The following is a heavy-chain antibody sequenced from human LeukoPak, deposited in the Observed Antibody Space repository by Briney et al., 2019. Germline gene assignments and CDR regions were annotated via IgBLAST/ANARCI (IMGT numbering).Heavy chain of an antibody. Sequence: GGSLRLSCTASGFTFSHYAMNWVRHAPGKGLEWVSYIGVGSSWVSQYYGDSVKGRFTISRDNAKNSLYLQMNSLRAEDTAVYYCARWDTAMARVDYWGQGTLVTVSS. J-gene: IGHJ4*02. CDR3: ARWDTAMARVDY. V-gene: IGHV3-21*05. CDR1: GFTFSHYA. CDR2: IGVGSSWVSQ. D-gene: IGHD5-18*01.